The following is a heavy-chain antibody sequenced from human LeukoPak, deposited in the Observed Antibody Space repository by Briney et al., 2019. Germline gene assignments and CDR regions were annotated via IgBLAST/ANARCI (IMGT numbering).Heavy chain of an antibody. V-gene: IGHV1-69*01. CDR3: APSSSSDGYYYYGMDV. J-gene: IGHJ6*02. Sequence: SVKVSCKASGGTFSSYAISWVRQAPGQALEWMGGIIPIFGTANYAQKFQGRVTITANESTSTAYMELSSLRSEDTAVYYCAPSSSSDGYYYYGMDVWGQGTTVTVSS. CDR2: IIPIFGTA. CDR1: GGTFSSYA. D-gene: IGHD6-6*01.